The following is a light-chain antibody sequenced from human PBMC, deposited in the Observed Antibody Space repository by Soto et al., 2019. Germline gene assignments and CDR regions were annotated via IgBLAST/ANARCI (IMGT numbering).Light chain of an antibody. J-gene: IGKJ3*01. CDR1: QSVSSSY. CDR2: GAS. V-gene: IGKV3-20*01. Sequence: EIVLTQSPGTLSLSPGERATLSCRATQSVSSSYLAWYQQKPGQAPRLLIDGASSTATGSPDRLSGSGSGTDFTLNISRLEPADFAVYYCHKYGSSLFTGGTGTKVDIK. CDR3: HKYGSSLFT.